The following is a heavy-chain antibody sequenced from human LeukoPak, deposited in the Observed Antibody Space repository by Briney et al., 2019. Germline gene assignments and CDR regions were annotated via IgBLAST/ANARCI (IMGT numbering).Heavy chain of an antibody. V-gene: IGHV3-30*02. Sequence: PGGSLRLSCAASGFTFSSYAMHWVRQAPGKGLEWVAFIRYDGSNKYYADSVKGRFTISRDNSKNTLYLQMNSLRAEDTAVYYCASLKADFWSGYYGGFDYWGQGTLVTVSS. D-gene: IGHD3-3*01. J-gene: IGHJ4*02. CDR3: ASLKADFWSGYYGGFDY. CDR2: IRYDGSNK. CDR1: GFTFSSYA.